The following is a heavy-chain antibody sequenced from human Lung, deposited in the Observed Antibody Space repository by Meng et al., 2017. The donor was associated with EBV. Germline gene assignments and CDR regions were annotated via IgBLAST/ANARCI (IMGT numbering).Heavy chain of an antibody. Sequence: QGQLQEPGPGRVRPSETLSLTWAVSGGSISRSDWWSWVRQPPGKGLEWIGETSHSGSTNYSPSLKSRVTISLDKSKNQLSLKLNSVTAADTAVYYCASSDYYRSDYWGQGTLVTVSS. CDR2: TSHSGST. CDR3: ASSDYYRSDY. D-gene: IGHD3-22*01. V-gene: IGHV4-4*02. CDR1: GGSISRSDW. J-gene: IGHJ4*02.